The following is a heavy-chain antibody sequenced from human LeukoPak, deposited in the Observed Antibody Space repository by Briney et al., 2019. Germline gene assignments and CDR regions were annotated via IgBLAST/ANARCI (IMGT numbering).Heavy chain of an antibody. CDR3: ARRTIFGVVYYYYYGMDV. CDR2: TYYSGST. Sequence: PSETLSLTCTVSGGSISSSSYYWGWIRQPPGKGLEWIGSTYYSGSTYYNPSLKSRVTISVDTSKNQFSLKLSSVTAADTAVYYCARRTIFGVVYYYYYGMDVWGQGTTVTVSS. J-gene: IGHJ6*02. CDR1: GGSISSSSYY. D-gene: IGHD3-3*01. V-gene: IGHV4-39*01.